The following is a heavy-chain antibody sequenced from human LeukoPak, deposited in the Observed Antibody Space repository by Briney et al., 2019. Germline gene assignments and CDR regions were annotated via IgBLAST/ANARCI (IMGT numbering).Heavy chain of an antibody. J-gene: IGHJ4*02. D-gene: IGHD2-21*02. V-gene: IGHV3-64D*06. Sequence: PGGSLRLSCSAPGFTFSSYAMHWVRQAPGKGPEYVSAISSNGGSTYYADSVKGRFTISRDNSKNTLYLQMSSLRPEDTAVYYCVEGIVVVTARAFDYWGQGTLVTVSS. CDR3: VEGIVVVTARAFDY. CDR1: GFTFSSYA. CDR2: ISSNGGST.